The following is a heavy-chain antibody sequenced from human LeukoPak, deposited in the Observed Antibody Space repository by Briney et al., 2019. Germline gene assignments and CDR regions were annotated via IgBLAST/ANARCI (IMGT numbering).Heavy chain of an antibody. CDR1: GLTFSDAW. J-gene: IGHJ4*02. V-gene: IGHV3-15*01. CDR3: TWMATIFTVDY. Sequence: GGSLRLSCVLSGLTFSDAWMSWVRQAPGKGLEWVGRIRNDRITDYAAPVQGRFSISRDNSKNTLYLQMNSLRTEDTGMYFCTWMATIFTVDYWGQGTLVTVSS. D-gene: IGHD5-12*01. CDR2: IRNDRIT.